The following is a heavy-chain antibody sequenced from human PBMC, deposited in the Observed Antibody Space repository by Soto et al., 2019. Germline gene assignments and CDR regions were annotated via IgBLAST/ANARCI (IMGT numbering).Heavy chain of an antibody. Sequence: QVQLVQSGDEVKKPGASVKVSCKASGYTFTSYSISWVRQAPGQGLEWMGLINVYNGNTNYAQKLQGRVTIATDTSTSTDSLDLRSLRSDDTAVYFCARDTSRGEYDYWDQGTLVTVSS. CDR3: ARDTSRGEYDY. CDR2: INVYNGNT. V-gene: IGHV1-18*01. D-gene: IGHD3-10*01. CDR1: GYTFTSYS. J-gene: IGHJ4*02.